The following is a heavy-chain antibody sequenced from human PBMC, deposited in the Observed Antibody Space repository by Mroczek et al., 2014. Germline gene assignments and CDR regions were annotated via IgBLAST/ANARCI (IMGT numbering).Heavy chain of an antibody. CDR2: ISSSSSYI. D-gene: IGHD4-17*01. CDR3: ARGMTTVTKGAFDI. Sequence: EVQLVQSGGGLVKPGGSLRLSCAASGFTFSSYSMNWVRQAPGKGLEWVSSISSSSSYIYYADSVKGRFTISRDNAKNSLYLQMNSLRAEDTAVYYCARGMTTVTKGAFDIVGPRDKWSPSLQ. V-gene: IGHV3-21*01. CDR1: GFTFSSYS. J-gene: IGHJ3*02.